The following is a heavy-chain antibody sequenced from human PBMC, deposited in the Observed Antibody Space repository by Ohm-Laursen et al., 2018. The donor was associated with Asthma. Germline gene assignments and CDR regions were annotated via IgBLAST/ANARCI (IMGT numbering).Heavy chain of an antibody. J-gene: IGHJ4*02. V-gene: IGHV3-23*01. CDR2: ISVGGSK. CDR3: AKDDTTYSDILTGYSDY. Sequence: SLRLSCAASGFTFNNYAMIWVRQAPGKGLEWASGISVGGSKYYGDSVKGRFTVSRDNSKSTLYLHMNSVRAEDTAVYYCAKDDTTYSDILTGYSDYWGQGTLVTVSS. D-gene: IGHD3-9*01. CDR1: GFTFNNYA.